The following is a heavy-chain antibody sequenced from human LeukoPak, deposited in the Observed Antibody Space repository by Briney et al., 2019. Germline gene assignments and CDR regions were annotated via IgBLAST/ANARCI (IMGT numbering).Heavy chain of an antibody. J-gene: IGHJ4*02. CDR1: GFTFSSYA. Sequence: PGGALILSCAASGFTFSSYAMNWVRQAPGKGLEWVSAVRGSDAGTSYADSVKGRFTISRDNSKNTLYLQMNSLRAEDTAVYYCPKNRGGSYYSGSDYWGQGTLVTVSS. D-gene: IGHD1-26*01. CDR3: PKNRGGSYYSGSDY. CDR2: VRGSDAGT. V-gene: IGHV3-23*01.